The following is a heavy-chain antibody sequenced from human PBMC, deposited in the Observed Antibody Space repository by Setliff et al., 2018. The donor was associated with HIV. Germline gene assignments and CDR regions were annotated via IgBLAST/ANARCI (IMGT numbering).Heavy chain of an antibody. CDR2: IYNSVTT. Sequence: PSETLSLTCIVSGASISSNTWSWIRQAPGKGLQWIGFIYNSVTTNYNPSLKSRVTISLDTSKNQFSLKLSSVTAADTAVYYCARGLPWRGAVAGNWYFDLWGRGTLVTVSS. CDR1: GASISSNT. J-gene: IGHJ2*01. V-gene: IGHV4-59*08. D-gene: IGHD6-19*01. CDR3: ARGLPWRGAVAGNWYFDL.